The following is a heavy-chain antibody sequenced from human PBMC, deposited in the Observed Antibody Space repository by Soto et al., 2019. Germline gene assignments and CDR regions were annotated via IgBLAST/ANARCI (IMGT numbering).Heavy chain of an antibody. J-gene: IGHJ2*01. CDR2: ISSSSSYI. CDR3: XXXLDYGDYKGGWYFDL. D-gene: IGHD4-17*01. Sequence: GGSLRLSCAASGFTFSSYSMNWVRQAPGKGLEWVSSISSSSSYIYYADSVKGXXXXXXXXXXXXXXXXXXXXXXEDXXXXXXXXXLDYGDYKGGWYFDLWGRGTLVTVSS. V-gene: IGHV3-21*01. CDR1: GFTFSSYS.